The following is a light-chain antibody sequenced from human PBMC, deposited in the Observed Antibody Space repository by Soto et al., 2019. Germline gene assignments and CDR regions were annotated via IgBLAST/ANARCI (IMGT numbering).Light chain of an antibody. CDR2: DAS. V-gene: IGKV1-33*01. CDR1: QDISKY. J-gene: IGKJ2*01. CDR3: QQYDNLPHT. Sequence: DIQMTQSPSYLSASVGDRVTITCQASQDISKYLIWYHQKPGKAPKLLIYDASNLGTGVPSRFSVSGSGTAFTFTISSLQPEDIATYYWQQYDNLPHTFGQGTKLEIK.